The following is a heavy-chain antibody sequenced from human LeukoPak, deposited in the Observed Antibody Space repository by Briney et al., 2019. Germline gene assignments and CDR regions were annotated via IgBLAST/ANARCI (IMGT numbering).Heavy chain of an antibody. V-gene: IGHV3-23*01. Sequence: PGGSLRLSCAASGFTFSSYAMSWVRQAPGKGLEWVSVISGSGGTTYHADSVKGRFTIPRDNSKNTLYPQMNSLRAEDTAVYYCAKRTNEGLRYFDSWGQGTLVTVSS. CDR1: GFTFSSYA. J-gene: IGHJ4*02. D-gene: IGHD3-16*01. CDR2: ISGSGGTT. CDR3: AKRTNEGLRYFDS.